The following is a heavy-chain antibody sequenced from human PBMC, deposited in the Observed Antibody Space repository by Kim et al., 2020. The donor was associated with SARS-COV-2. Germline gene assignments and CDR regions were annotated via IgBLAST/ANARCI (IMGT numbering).Heavy chain of an antibody. D-gene: IGHD5-12*01. V-gene: IGHV6-1*01. J-gene: IGHJ3*01. CDR3: AKEGDDTDAFDV. Sequence: AYAVSVKSRITVNPDTPKTQFSLQLKSVTPEDTAIYYCAKEGDDTDAFDVWGQGTMVTVSS.